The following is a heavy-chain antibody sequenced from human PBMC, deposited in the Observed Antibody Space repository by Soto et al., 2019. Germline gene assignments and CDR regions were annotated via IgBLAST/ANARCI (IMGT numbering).Heavy chain of an antibody. CDR1: GYTFTDYY. V-gene: IGHV1-69*06. Sequence: GASVKVSCKASGYTFTDYYMHWVRQAPGQGLEWMGGIIPIFGTANYAQKFQGRVTITADKSTSTAYMELSSLRSEDTAVYYCAGGAGYLSFFDPWGQGTLVTVSS. CDR3: AGGAGYLSFFDP. J-gene: IGHJ5*02. D-gene: IGHD3-9*01. CDR2: IIPIFGTA.